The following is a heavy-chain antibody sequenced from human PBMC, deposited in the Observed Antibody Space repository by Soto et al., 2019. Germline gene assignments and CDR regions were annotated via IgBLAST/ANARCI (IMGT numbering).Heavy chain of an antibody. CDR3: ARPWDTAMVSTWNY. J-gene: IGHJ4*02. V-gene: IGHV3-7*03. Sequence: EVQLVESGGGLVQPGGSLRLSCAASGFTFSSYSMSWVRQAPGKGLEWVANINKNGGEKYYVDSVKGRFTISRDNAKNSLYLQINSLRAEDTAVYYCARPWDTAMVSTWNYWGQGTLVTVSS. CDR2: INKNGGEK. CDR1: GFTFSSYS. D-gene: IGHD5-18*01.